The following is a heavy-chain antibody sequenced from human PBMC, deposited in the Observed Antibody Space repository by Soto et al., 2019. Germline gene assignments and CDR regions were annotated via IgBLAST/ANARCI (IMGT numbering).Heavy chain of an antibody. CDR1: GFTFNRYW. CDR2: IKEDGSQK. V-gene: IGHV3-7*01. Sequence: EVQLVQSGGGLVQPGGSLRLSCAASGFTFNRYWVSWVRQAPGKGLEWLANIKEDGSQKYYVDSVKGRFTVSRDNAKNSVYLQLNRVRAEDTAVYYCARDDAGFDPWCQGTLVTVSS. D-gene: IGHD6-13*01. CDR3: ARDDAGFDP. J-gene: IGHJ5*02.